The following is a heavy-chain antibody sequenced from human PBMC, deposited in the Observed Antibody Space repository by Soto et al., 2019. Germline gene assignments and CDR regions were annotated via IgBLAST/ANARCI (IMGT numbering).Heavy chain of an antibody. V-gene: IGHV5-51*01. Sequence: GESLKISCKGSGYSFTSYWIGWVRQMPCKCLEWMGIIYPGDSDTRYSPSFQGQVTISADKSISTAYLQWSSLKASDTAMYYCARPTEQYSQATFDYWGQGTLVTVSS. CDR3: ARPTEQYSQATFDY. J-gene: IGHJ4*02. D-gene: IGHD6-6*01. CDR2: IYPGDSDT. CDR1: GYSFTSYW.